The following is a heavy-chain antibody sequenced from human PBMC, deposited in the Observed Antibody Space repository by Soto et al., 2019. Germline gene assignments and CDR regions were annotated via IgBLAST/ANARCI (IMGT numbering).Heavy chain of an antibody. CDR1: GYTFTSYA. D-gene: IGHD3-3*01. J-gene: IGHJ6*02. CDR2: INAGNGNT. V-gene: IGHV1-3*01. Sequence: GASVKVSCKASGYTFTSYAMHWVRQAPGQRLEWMGWINAGNGNTKYSQKFQGRVTITRDTSASTAYMELSSLRSEDTAVYYCARDLVIDDFWSGYYYYYYGMAVWGQGTTVTVSS. CDR3: ARDLVIDDFWSGYYYYYYGMAV.